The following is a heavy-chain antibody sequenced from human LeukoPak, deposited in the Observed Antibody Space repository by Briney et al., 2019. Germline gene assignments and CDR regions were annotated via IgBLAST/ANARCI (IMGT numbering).Heavy chain of an antibody. CDR1: GFTFSSYS. Sequence: GGSLRLSCAASGFTFSSYSMNWVRQAPGKGLEWVSSISSSSSYIYYADSVKGRFTISRDSAKNSLYLQMNSLRAEDTAVYYFARDRSIAAAGTYYYYYYMDVWGKGTTVTASS. V-gene: IGHV3-21*01. D-gene: IGHD6-13*01. CDR2: ISSSSSYI. CDR3: ARDRSIAAAGTYYYYYYMDV. J-gene: IGHJ6*03.